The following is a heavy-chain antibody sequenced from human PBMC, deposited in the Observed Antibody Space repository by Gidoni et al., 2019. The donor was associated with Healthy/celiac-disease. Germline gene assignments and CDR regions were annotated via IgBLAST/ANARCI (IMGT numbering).Heavy chain of an antibody. CDR3: AKVGLNYDFWSGYFDY. J-gene: IGHJ4*02. CDR2: ISYDGSNK. D-gene: IGHD3-3*01. V-gene: IGHV3-30*18. CDR1: GFTFSSYG. Sequence: QVHLVESGGGVVQPGRSLRLSCSSSGFTFSSYGIHWFRQAPGKGLGWVAVISYDGSNKYYADSVKGRFTISRDNSKNTLYLQMNSLRAEDTAVYYCAKVGLNYDFWSGYFDYWGQGTLVTVSS.